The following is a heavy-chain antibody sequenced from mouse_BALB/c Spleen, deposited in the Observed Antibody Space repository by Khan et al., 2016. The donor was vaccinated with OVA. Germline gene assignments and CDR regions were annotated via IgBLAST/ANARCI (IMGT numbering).Heavy chain of an antibody. Sequence: QVQLQQSGAELVRPGSSVKISCKASGYAFSNYLMNWVKQGPGQGLEWIGHIYPGDGNTNYNGKFKDKATLTADKSSSTAYMQLSSLTSEDSAVYVCASSGYDYFVYWGQGTLVTVSA. V-gene: IGHV1-80*01. CDR2: IYPGDGNT. CDR3: ASSGYDYFVY. CDR1: GYAFSNYL. D-gene: IGHD2-14*01. J-gene: IGHJ3*01.